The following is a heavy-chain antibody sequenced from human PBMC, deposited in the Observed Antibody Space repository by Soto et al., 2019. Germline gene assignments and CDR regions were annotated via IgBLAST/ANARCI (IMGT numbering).Heavy chain of an antibody. CDR1: GGSVSSGSYY. V-gene: IGHV4-61*01. D-gene: IGHD1-1*01. CDR2: IYYSGST. J-gene: IGHJ4*02. Sequence: SETLSLTCTVSGGSVSSGSYYWSWIRQPPGKGLEWIGYIYYSGSTNYNPSLKSRVTISVDTSKNQFSPKLSSVTAADTAVYYCARSAQLEPLDYWGQGTLVTVSS. CDR3: ARSAQLEPLDY.